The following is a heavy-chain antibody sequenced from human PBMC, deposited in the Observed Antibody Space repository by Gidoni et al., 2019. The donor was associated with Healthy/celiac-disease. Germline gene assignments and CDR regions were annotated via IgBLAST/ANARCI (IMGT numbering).Heavy chain of an antibody. D-gene: IGHD2-15*01. J-gene: IGHJ3*02. Sequence: TISRDNSKNTLYLQMNSLRAEDTAVYYCAKGEDIRSAFDIWGQGTMVTVSS. V-gene: IGHV3-23*01. CDR3: AKGEDIRSAFDI.